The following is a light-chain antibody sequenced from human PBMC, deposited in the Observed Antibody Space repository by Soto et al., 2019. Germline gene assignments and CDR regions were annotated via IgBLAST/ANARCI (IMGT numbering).Light chain of an antibody. CDR2: RSS. CDR3: QQYYIYAT. V-gene: IGKV1-5*03. CDR1: QTISNY. J-gene: IGKJ1*01. Sequence: DIQMTHSPSTLSASVGDRVTITCRASQTISNYLTWYQQRPGKAPKVLIYRSSILQNGVPSRFSGSGSGTEFTLTISSLQPDDFATYYCQQYYIYATFGQGTRVEI.